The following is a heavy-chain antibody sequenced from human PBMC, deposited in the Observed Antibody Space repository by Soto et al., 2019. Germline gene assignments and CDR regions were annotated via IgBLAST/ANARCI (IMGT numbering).Heavy chain of an antibody. J-gene: IGHJ4*02. CDR1: GYTFTSYG. V-gene: IGHV1-18*01. CDR2: ISAYNGNT. Sequence: GASVKVSCKASGYTFTSYGISWVRQAPGQGLEWMGWISAYNGNTNYAQKLQGRVTMTTDTSTSTAYMELRSLRSDDTAVYYCARDPLGYCSGGSCYSDYWGQGTLVTVSS. D-gene: IGHD2-15*01. CDR3: ARDPLGYCSGGSCYSDY.